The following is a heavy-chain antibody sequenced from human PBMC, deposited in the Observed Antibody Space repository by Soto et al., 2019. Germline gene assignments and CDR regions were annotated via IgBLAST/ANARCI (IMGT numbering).Heavy chain of an antibody. D-gene: IGHD2-15*01. CDR2: ISGSGGST. J-gene: IGHJ6*04. V-gene: IGHV3-23*01. CDR1: GFTFSSYA. Sequence: PGGSLRLSCAASGFTFSSYAMSWVRQAPGKGLEWVSAISGSGGSTYYADSVKGRFTISRDNSKNTLYLQMNSLRAEDTAVYYCAKETVVVVAAKNYYYYYGMDVWGKGTTVPVSS. CDR3: AKETVVVVAAKNYYYYYGMDV.